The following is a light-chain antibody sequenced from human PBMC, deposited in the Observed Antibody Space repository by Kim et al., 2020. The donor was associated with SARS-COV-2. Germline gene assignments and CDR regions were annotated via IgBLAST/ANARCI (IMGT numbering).Light chain of an antibody. V-gene: IGKV3-11*01. Sequence: EIVLTQSPATLSLSPGERATLSCRASQSVGSYLGWYQQKPGQAPRLLIYDTSNRATGFPARFSGSGSGTDFTLTINSLEPEDFAVYYCQQRSNWPITFGQETRLEIK. CDR2: DTS. CDR3: QQRSNWPIT. CDR1: QSVGSY. J-gene: IGKJ5*01.